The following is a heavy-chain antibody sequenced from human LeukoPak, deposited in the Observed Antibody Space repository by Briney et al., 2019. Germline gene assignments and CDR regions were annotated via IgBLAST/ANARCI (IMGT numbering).Heavy chain of an antibody. J-gene: IGHJ4*02. CDR1: GFTFSSYW. CDR3: AIGMPAAMV. D-gene: IGHD2-2*01. V-gene: IGHV3-74*01. CDR2: INSDGSST. Sequence: GGSLRLSCVASGFTFSSYWMHWVRQAPGKGLVWVSRINSDGSSTSCADSVKGRFTMSRDNAKNTLYLQMNSLRAEDTAVYYCAIGMPAAMVWGQGTLVTVSS.